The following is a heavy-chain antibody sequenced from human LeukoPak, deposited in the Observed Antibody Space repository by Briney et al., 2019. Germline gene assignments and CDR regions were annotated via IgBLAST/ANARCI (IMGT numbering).Heavy chain of an antibody. D-gene: IGHD3-22*01. V-gene: IGHV4-59*01. J-gene: IGHJ4*02. CDR1: GGSTTSSY. CDR2: IYYSGSI. Sequence: PSETLSLTCTVSGGSTTSSYWSWIRQPPGRGLEWIGYIYYSGSINYNPSLKSRVTISLDTSKNQFSLKLSSVTAADTAVYYCARGRPYDSSGYPSYYFDYWGQGTLVTVSS. CDR3: ARGRPYDSSGYPSYYFDY.